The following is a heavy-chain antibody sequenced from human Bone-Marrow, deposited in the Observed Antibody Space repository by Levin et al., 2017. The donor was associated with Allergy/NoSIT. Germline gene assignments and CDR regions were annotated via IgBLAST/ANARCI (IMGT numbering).Heavy chain of an antibody. D-gene: IGHD6-19*01. CDR3: AKAVAGTGTPHL. V-gene: IGHV3-33*06. CDR2: IWYDGSDK. J-gene: IGHJ4*02. Sequence: GESLKISCAASGFTFSSFGMHWVRQAPGKGLEWVAVIWYDGSDKYYVDSVKGRFTISRDNSKKTLYLQMNSLRAEDTAVYYCAKAVAGTGTPHLWGQGTLVTVSS. CDR1: GFTFSSFG.